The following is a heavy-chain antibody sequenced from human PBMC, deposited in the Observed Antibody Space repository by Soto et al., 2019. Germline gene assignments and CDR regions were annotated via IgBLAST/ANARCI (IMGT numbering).Heavy chain of an antibody. D-gene: IGHD3-3*01. CDR3: ARDPRPDFWSGRFDY. CDR2: ISSSGSTI. Sequence: PGGSLRLSCAASGFTFSDYYMSWIRQAPGKGLEWVSYISSSGSTIYYADSVKGRFTISRDNAKNSLYLQMNSLRAEDTAVYYCARDPRPDFWSGRFDYWGQGTLVTVSS. J-gene: IGHJ4*02. V-gene: IGHV3-11*01. CDR1: GFTFSDYY.